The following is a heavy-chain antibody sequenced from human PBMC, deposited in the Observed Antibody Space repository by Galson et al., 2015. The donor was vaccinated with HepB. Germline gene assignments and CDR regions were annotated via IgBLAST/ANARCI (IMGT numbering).Heavy chain of an antibody. CDR1: AFTFSSFR. J-gene: IGHJ2*01. V-gene: IGHV3-7*01. CDR2: IKQDGDEK. Sequence: SLRLSCAASAFTFSSFRMTWVRQAPGKGLEWVASIKQDGDEKYYVDSVKGRFTISRDNAKNSLFLQMNSLRAEDTAVYYCARDYDPAARPLFYFDLWGRGTLVTVSS. D-gene: IGHD5-12*01. CDR3: ARDYDPAARPLFYFDL.